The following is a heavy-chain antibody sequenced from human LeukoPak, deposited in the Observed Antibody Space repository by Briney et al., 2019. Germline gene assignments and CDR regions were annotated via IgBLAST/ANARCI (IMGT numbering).Heavy chain of an antibody. V-gene: IGHV1-18*01. Sequence: GASVKVSCKASGYTFTSYGISWVRQAPGQGLEWMGWISAYNGNTNYAQKLQGRVTMTTDTSTSTAYMELRSLKSDDTAVYYCARTGPFGVTKYYYYYYYMDVWGKGTTVTISS. CDR2: ISAYNGNT. D-gene: IGHD3-10*01. J-gene: IGHJ6*03. CDR3: ARTGPFGVTKYYYYYYYMDV. CDR1: GYTFTSYG.